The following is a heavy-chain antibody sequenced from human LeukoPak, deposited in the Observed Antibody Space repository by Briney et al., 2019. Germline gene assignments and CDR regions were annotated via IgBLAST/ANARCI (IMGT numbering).Heavy chain of an antibody. CDR1: GFTFGDYA. D-gene: IGHD3-16*01. CDR2: IRSKAYGGTT. CDR3: TRVGGATDAFDI. J-gene: IGHJ3*02. Sequence: GGSLRLSCTASGFTFGDYAMSWVRQAPGKGLEWVGFIRSKAYGGTTEYAASVKGRFTISRDDSKSIAYLQMNSLKTEDTAVYYCTRVGGATDAFDIWGQGTMVTVSS. V-gene: IGHV3-49*04.